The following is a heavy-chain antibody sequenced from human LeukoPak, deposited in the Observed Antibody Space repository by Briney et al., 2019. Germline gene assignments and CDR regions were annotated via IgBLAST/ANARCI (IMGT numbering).Heavy chain of an antibody. Sequence: PSETLSLTCTVSCGSISSYYWSLIRQPAGKGLEWIGRIYTSGSTNYNPSLKSRVSISVDTSKNQFSLKLSSVTAADTAVYYCATSYNWNYGYYFDYWGQGTLVTVSS. D-gene: IGHD1-7*01. CDR2: IYTSGST. CDR3: ATSYNWNYGYYFDY. V-gene: IGHV4-4*07. J-gene: IGHJ4*02. CDR1: CGSISSYY.